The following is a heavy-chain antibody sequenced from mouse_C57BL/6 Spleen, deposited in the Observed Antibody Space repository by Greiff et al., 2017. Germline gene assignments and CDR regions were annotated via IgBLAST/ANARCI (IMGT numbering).Heavy chain of an antibody. Sequence: QVQLKESGAELVKPGASVKMSCKASGYTFTTYPIEWMKQNHGKSLEWIGNFHPYNDDTKYNEKFKGKATLTVEKSSSTVYLELSRLTSDDSAVYYCARGDDGYHWYFDVWGTGTTVTVSS. CDR2: FHPYNDDT. CDR1: GYTFTTYP. J-gene: IGHJ1*03. CDR3: ARGDDGYHWYFDV. V-gene: IGHV1-47*01. D-gene: IGHD2-3*01.